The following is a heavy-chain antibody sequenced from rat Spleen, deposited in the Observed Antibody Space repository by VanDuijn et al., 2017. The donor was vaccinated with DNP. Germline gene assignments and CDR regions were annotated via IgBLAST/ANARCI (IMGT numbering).Heavy chain of an antibody. CDR1: GFTFSYYG. CDR3: ATHGEKGYWYFDF. CDR2: MSASGGNT. D-gene: IGHD4-2*01. Sequence: EVQLVESGGGLVQPGRSLKLSCAASGFTFSYYGMAWVRQAPKKGLEWVASMSASGGNTYYRDSVKGRFTISRDNAKNTQYLQMDSLRSEDTATYYCATHGEKGYWYFDFWGPGTMVTVSS. V-gene: IGHV5S13*01. J-gene: IGHJ1*01.